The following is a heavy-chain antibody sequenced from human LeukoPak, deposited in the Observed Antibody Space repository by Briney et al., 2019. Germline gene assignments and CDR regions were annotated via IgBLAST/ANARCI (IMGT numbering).Heavy chain of an antibody. CDR2: IKQDGSEQ. D-gene: IGHD2-2*01. V-gene: IGHV3-7*01. CDR3: ARDIVVVPAAIEAHNWFDP. Sequence: GGSLRLSCSASGFTLSTYWMSWVRQAPGKGLEWVANIKQDGSEQYYVDSVKGRFTISRDNAKNSLYLQMRSLRAEDTAVYYCARDIVVVPAAIEAHNWFDPWGQGTLVTVSS. J-gene: IGHJ5*02. CDR1: GFTLSTYW.